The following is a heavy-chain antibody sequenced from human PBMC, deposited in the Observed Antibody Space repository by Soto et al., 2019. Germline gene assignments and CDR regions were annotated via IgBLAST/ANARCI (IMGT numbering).Heavy chain of an antibody. Sequence: PGGSLRLSCAASGFTFSSYSMNWVRQAPGKGLEWVSSISSSSSYIYYADSVKGRVTISRDTSKNSLYLQMNSLRAEDTAVYYCAKKVAALASYYFDYWGQGTLVTVSS. CDR1: GFTFSSYS. V-gene: IGHV3-21*04. J-gene: IGHJ4*02. D-gene: IGHD2-15*01. CDR3: AKKVAALASYYFDY. CDR2: ISSSSSYI.